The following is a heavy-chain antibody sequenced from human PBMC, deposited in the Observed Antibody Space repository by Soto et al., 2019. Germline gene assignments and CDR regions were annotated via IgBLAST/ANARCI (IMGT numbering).Heavy chain of an antibody. D-gene: IGHD3-10*01. CDR3: AKGVRGVPNWFDP. V-gene: IGHV4-31*03. J-gene: IGHJ5*02. CDR2: IYYRGGT. Sequence: QVQLQESGPGLVGPSQTLSLSCTVSGGSVSNSANHWSWIRQHPGEGLEWIGCIYYRGGTYYSPALKGRVTMSIDASKNQFSLKLSSVTAADTAVYYWAKGVRGVPNWFDPWGQGTLVTVSS. CDR1: GGSVSNSANH.